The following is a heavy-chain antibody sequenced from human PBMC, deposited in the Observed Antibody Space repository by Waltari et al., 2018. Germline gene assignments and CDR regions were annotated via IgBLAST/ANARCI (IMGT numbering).Heavy chain of an antibody. Sequence: QVQLVQSGAEVKKPGASVKVSCTASGYTFTGYYMHWVRQAPGQGLEWMGWINPNSGGTNYAQKFQGRVTMTRDTSISTAYMELSRLRSGDTAVYYCARAPGVYYGSGRYWGQGTLVTVSS. V-gene: IGHV1-2*02. CDR3: ARAPGVYYGSGRY. D-gene: IGHD3-10*01. CDR2: INPNSGGT. J-gene: IGHJ4*02. CDR1: GYTFTGYY.